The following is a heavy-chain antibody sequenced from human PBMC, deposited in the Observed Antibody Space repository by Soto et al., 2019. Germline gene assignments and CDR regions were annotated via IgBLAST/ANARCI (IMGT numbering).Heavy chain of an antibody. CDR1: GFTFSSYG. D-gene: IGHD3-22*01. J-gene: IGHJ4*02. CDR3: AKDGYDSSGYYYSYFDY. Sequence: ESGGGVVQPGRSLRLSCAASGFTFSSYGMHWVRQAPGKGLEWVAVISYDGSNKYYADSVKGRFTISRDNSKNTLYLQMNSLRAEDTAVYYCAKDGYDSSGYYYSYFDYWGQGTLVTVSS. CDR2: ISYDGSNK. V-gene: IGHV3-30*18.